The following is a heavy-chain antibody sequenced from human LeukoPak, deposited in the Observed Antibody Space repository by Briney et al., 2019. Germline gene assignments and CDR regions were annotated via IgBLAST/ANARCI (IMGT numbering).Heavy chain of an antibody. J-gene: IGHJ4*02. CDR3: ASVALYYADDFDY. V-gene: IGHV3-30-3*01. D-gene: IGHD2-2*01. CDR2: ISYDGSNK. CDR1: GFTFSSYA. Sequence: SGGSLRLSCAASGFTFSSYAMHWVRQAPGKGLEWVAVISYDGSNKYYADSVKGRFTISRDNSKNTLYLQMNSLRAEDTAVYYCASVALYYADDFDYWGQGTLVNVSS.